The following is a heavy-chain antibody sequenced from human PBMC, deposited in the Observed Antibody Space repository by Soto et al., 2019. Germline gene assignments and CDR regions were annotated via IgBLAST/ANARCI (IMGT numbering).Heavy chain of an antibody. CDR3: ARGINTTTVTTTHYNWFDP. Sequence: ASVKVSCKASGYTFTGYYMHWVRQAPGQGLEWMGWINPNSGGTNYAQKFQGWVTMTRDTSISTAYMELSRLRSDDTAVYYCARGINTTTVTTTHYNWFDPWGQGTLVTVSS. CDR2: INPNSGGT. V-gene: IGHV1-2*04. CDR1: GYTFTGYY. D-gene: IGHD4-4*01. J-gene: IGHJ5*02.